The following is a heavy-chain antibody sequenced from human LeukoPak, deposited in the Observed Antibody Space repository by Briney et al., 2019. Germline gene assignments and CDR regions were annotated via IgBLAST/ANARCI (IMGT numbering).Heavy chain of an antibody. D-gene: IGHD1-26*01. CDR1: GFIFNTYV. V-gene: IGHV3-30*02. CDR3: ARWEQGYAFDV. CDR2: IRYDGSNK. J-gene: IGHJ3*01. Sequence: GGSLRLSCAASGFIFNTYVMHWVRQAPGKGLEWLAFIRYDGSNKNYADSVKGRFTISRDNTKNSLYLQMNSLRAEDTAVYYCARWEQGYAFDVWGQGTMVTVSS.